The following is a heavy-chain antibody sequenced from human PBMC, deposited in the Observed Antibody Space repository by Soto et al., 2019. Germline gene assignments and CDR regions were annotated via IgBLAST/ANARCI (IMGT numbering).Heavy chain of an antibody. J-gene: IGHJ4*02. V-gene: IGHV1-46*04. D-gene: IGHD6-13*01. CDR3: ARDLAAADY. CDR2: FNPMSGKT. Sequence: QVQLVQSGAEVKKHGASVKISCKTSGYIFINYYIHWVRQAPGQGLEWVALFNPMSGKTNYAQKLQGRVTVTSDTSTSTVYMELSSLISEDTAVYYCARDLAAADYWGQGTLVTVSS. CDR1: GYIFINYY.